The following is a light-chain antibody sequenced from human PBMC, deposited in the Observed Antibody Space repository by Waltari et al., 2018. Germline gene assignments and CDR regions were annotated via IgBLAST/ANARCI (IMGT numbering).Light chain of an antibody. V-gene: IGKV3-20*01. J-gene: IGKJ4*01. Sequence: ETVLAQSPGTLSLSLGDSATLSCRASQRFSRDYLAWYQQKPGQAPRLLIYGASSRATGIPARFSGSGSGTDFTLTITRLEPEDFAVYYCQQYGSSPLTFGGGTKVDIK. CDR1: QRFSRDY. CDR3: QQYGSSPLT. CDR2: GAS.